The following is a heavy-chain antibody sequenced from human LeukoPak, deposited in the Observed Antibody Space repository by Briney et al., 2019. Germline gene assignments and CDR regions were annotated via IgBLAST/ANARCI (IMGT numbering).Heavy chain of an antibody. Sequence: GGSLRLSCAASGFTFDDYAMHWVRQAPGKGLEWVSGISWNSGSIGYADSVKGRFTISRDNAKNSLYLQMNSLRAEDTALYYCAKGHEELEGDSDYWGQGTLVTVSS. CDR3: AKGHEELEGDSDY. D-gene: IGHD1-1*01. J-gene: IGHJ4*02. V-gene: IGHV3-9*01. CDR1: GFTFDDYA. CDR2: ISWNSGSI.